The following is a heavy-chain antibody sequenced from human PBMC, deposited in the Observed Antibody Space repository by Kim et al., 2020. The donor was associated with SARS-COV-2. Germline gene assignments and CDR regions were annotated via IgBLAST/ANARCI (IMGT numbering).Heavy chain of an antibody. CDR2: IFYSGST. Sequence: SQTLSLTCTFSGGSISISSYYWGWIRQPPGKGLEWIGSIFYSGSTYYNPSLRCRVTISFDTSKDQFSLMLSSVTAADTAVYFCARQFRVWCQGITVTVSS. J-gene: IGHJ6*02. CDR1: GGSISISSYY. V-gene: IGHV4-39*01. CDR3: ARQFRV.